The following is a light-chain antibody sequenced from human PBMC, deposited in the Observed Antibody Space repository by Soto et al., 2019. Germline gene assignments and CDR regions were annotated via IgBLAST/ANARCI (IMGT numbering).Light chain of an antibody. V-gene: IGKV1-39*01. J-gene: IGKJ5*01. CDR1: QSISRY. CDR2: VAS. Sequence: DIQMTQSPSSPSASVVDRVTITCRASQSISRYLNWYQQKPGKAPNLLIYVASSLQSEVPSRFSGSGSGTDFTLTITSLQPEDFATYYCQQSYGTPITFGQGTRLEIK. CDR3: QQSYGTPIT.